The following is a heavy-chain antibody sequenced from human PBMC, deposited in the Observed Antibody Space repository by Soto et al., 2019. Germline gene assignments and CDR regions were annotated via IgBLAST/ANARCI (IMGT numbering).Heavy chain of an antibody. V-gene: IGHV1-69*12. CDR1: GGTFSSYA. D-gene: IGHD3-10*01. CDR2: IIPIFGTA. J-gene: IGHJ6*02. CDR3: ALHYGSGSNYYYYGMDV. Sequence: QVQLVQSGAEVKKPGSSVKVSCKASGGTFSSYAISWVRQAPGQGLEWMGGIIPIFGTADYAQKFQGRVTIAADESTSTAYMELSSLRSEDTAVYYCALHYGSGSNYYYYGMDVWGQGTTVTVSS.